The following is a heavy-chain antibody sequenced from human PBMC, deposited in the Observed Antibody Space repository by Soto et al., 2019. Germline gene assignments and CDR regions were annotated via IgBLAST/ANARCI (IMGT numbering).Heavy chain of an antibody. CDR2: ISGSGSGP. CDR1: GFTFSNYD. CDR3: AKLQSWRALDY. D-gene: IGHD6-13*01. V-gene: IGHV3-23*01. Sequence: EVLLLESGGGLVQPGGSLRLSCAASGFTFSNYDMGWVRQAPGKGLGLVSFISGSGSGPYYADSVKGLFTISRDNAENTLYLQRNSLRVEDTAVYYCAKLQSWRALDYWGQGTLVTVSS. J-gene: IGHJ4*02.